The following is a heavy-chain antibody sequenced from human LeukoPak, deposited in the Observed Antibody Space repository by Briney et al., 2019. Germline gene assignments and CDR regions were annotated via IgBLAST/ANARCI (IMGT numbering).Heavy chain of an antibody. V-gene: IGHV4-4*07. J-gene: IGHJ3*02. D-gene: IGHD3-3*01. CDR2: IYTSGST. CDR1: GGSISSYY. CDR3: ARGYYDFSLDAFDI. Sequence: SETLSLTCTFSGGSISSYYWSWIRQPAGKGLEWIGRIYTSGSTNYNPSLKSRVTMSVDTSKNQFSLKLSSVTAADTAVYYCARGYYDFSLDAFDIWGQGTMVTVSS.